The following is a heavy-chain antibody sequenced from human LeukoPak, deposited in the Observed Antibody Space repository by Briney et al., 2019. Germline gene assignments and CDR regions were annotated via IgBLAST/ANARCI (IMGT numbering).Heavy chain of an antibody. D-gene: IGHD3-10*01. Sequence: PGGSLRLSCAASGFTFSSYWMHWVRQAPGKGLVWVSRIKGDGSSTRYADSVKGRFTISRDNAKNTLYLQMNSLRAEDTAVYYCARDGGRRGIDYWGQGTLVTVSS. CDR3: ARDGGRRGIDY. J-gene: IGHJ4*02. V-gene: IGHV3-74*01. CDR2: IKGDGSST. CDR1: GFTFSSYW.